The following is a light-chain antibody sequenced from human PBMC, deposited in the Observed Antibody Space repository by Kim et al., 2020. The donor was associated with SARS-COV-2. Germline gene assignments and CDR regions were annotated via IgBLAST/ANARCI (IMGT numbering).Light chain of an antibody. Sequence: VSPGENTTLSCRASQSVSSNLAWYQQKPGQAPRLLIYGASTRATGIPARFSGSGSGTEFTLTISSLQSEDFAVYYCQQYNNWPYSFGQGTKLEI. CDR1: QSVSSN. V-gene: IGKV3-15*01. CDR3: QQYNNWPYS. CDR2: GAS. J-gene: IGKJ2*03.